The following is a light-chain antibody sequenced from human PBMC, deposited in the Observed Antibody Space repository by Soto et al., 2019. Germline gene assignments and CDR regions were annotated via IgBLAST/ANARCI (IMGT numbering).Light chain of an antibody. V-gene: IGKV3-15*01. CDR1: QSVSSN. CDR3: QQSSNLVS. J-gene: IGKJ5*01. CDR2: GAS. Sequence: EIVMTQSPASLSVCPGERATLSCRASQSVSSNLAWYQQKPGQAPRLLIYGASTRATGIPARFSGSGSGTDFTLTISSLEPEDFAVYYCQQSSNLVSFGPGTRLEI.